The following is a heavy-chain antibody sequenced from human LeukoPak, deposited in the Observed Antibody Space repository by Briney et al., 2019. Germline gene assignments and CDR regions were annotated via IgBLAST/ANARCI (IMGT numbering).Heavy chain of an antibody. J-gene: IGHJ6*02. V-gene: IGHV3-30-3*01. CDR3: ARDWGSYGSMDV. CDR2: ISYDGSNK. Sequence: WGSLRLSCAASGFTFSSYAMHWVRQAPGKGLEWVAVISYDGSNKYYADSVKGRFTISRDNSKNTLYLQMNSLRAEDTAVYYCARDWGSYGSMDVWGQGTTVTVSS. D-gene: IGHD5-18*01. CDR1: GFTFSSYA.